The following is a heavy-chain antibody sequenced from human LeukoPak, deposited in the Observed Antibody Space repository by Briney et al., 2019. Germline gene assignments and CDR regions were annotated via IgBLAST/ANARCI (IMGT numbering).Heavy chain of an antibody. Sequence: GESLKISCKGSGYSFTSYWIGWVRQMPGKGLEWMGNIYPGDSDTRYSPSFQGQVTISADKSISTAYLQWSSLKASDTAMYYCARHRRVGPYSSSWYGVYYYYMDVWGKGTTVTVSS. J-gene: IGHJ6*03. CDR1: GYSFTSYW. D-gene: IGHD6-13*01. CDR2: IYPGDSDT. CDR3: ARHRRVGPYSSSWYGVYYYYMDV. V-gene: IGHV5-51*01.